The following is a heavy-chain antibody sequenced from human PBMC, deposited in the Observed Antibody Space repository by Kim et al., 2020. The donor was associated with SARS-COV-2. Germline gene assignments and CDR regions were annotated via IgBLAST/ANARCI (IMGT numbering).Heavy chain of an antibody. CDR3: ARSFTSYYYGMDV. CDR2: ISNSGATT. CDR1: GLTFRSYA. V-gene: IGHV3-23*01. Sequence: VGSLRLSCAASGLTFRSYAVNWVRQAPGKGLEWVSAISNSGATTYYADSVKGRFSISRDKSQTTLFLQMNSLRPEDAAVYFCARSFTSYYYGMDVWGQGTTVTVSS. J-gene: IGHJ6*02.